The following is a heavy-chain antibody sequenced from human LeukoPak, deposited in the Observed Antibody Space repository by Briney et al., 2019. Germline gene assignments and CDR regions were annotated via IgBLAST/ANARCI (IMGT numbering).Heavy chain of an antibody. V-gene: IGHV3-23*01. CDR3: AKDLGYDILTGYPVDY. CDR2: ISGSGGST. J-gene: IGHJ4*02. D-gene: IGHD3-9*01. Sequence: GGSLRLSCGASGFTFSSYGMNWVRQAPGKGLEWVSAISGSGGSTYYADSVKGRFTISRDNSKNTLYLQMNSLRAEDTAVYYCAKDLGYDILTGYPVDYWGQGTLVTVSS. CDR1: GFTFSSYG.